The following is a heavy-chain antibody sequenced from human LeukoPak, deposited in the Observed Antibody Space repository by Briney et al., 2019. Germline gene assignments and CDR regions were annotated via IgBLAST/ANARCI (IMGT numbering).Heavy chain of an antibody. D-gene: IGHD6-13*01. V-gene: IGHV3-20*04. Sequence: GGSLRLSCAASGFTFDDYGMCWVRQAPGKGLEWVSGINWNGGRTGYADSVKGRFTISRDNAKNSLYLQMNSLRAEDTALYYCARGIEGIAAAGPAEYFQHWGQGTLVTVSS. CDR1: GFTFDDYG. CDR2: INWNGGRT. CDR3: ARGIEGIAAAGPAEYFQH. J-gene: IGHJ1*01.